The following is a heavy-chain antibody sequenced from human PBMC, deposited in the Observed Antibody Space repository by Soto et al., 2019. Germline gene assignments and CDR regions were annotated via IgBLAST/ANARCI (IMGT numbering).Heavy chain of an antibody. D-gene: IGHD6-19*01. V-gene: IGHV3-30-3*01. J-gene: IGHJ4*02. CDR3: ARELSLSVAAPGY. CDR2: LSNNGINT. CDR1: A. Sequence: AMYWVRQAPGKGPEWVAALSNNGINTDYADSVKGRFTISRDNSKNTLYLQMSSLRVEDTVVYYCARELSLSVAAPGYWGQGTLVTVSS.